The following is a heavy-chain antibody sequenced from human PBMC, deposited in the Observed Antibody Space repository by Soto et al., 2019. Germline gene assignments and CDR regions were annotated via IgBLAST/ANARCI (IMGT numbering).Heavy chain of an antibody. CDR2: IWYDGSNK. J-gene: IGHJ6*02. V-gene: IGHV3-33*01. D-gene: IGHD5-18*01. Sequence: GGSLRLSCAASGFTFSSYGMHWVRQAPGKGLEWVAVIWYDGSNKYYADSVKGRFTISRDNSKNTLYLQMNSLRAEDTAVYYCARERNTGYDYSYYYGMDVWGQGTTVTVSS. CDR3: ARERNTGYDYSYYYGMDV. CDR1: GFTFSSYG.